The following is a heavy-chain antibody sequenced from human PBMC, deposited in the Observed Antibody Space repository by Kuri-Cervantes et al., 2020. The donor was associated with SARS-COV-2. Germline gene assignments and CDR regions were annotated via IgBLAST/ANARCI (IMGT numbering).Heavy chain of an antibody. Sequence: LSLTCAASGFTFNNYAMHWVRQTPGEGLEWVAITSYDGTSKYYADPAKGRFTISRDNSKNTLYLQMNNLRGDDTAVYFCARGRVGVQDFWGQGTLVTVSS. J-gene: IGHJ4*02. V-gene: IGHV3-30-3*01. CDR1: GFTFNNYA. CDR3: ARGRVGVQDF. D-gene: IGHD2-21*01. CDR2: TSYDGTSK.